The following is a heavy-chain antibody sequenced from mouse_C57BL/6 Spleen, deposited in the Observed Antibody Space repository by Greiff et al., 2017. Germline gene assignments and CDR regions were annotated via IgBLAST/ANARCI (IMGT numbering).Heavy chain of an antibody. D-gene: IGHD1-1*01. CDR2: IYPRSGNT. Sequence: VMLVESGAELARPGASVKLSCKASGYTFTSYGISWVKQRTGQGLEWIGEIYPRSGNTYYHEKFKGKATLTAAKSSSTAYMELRSLTSEDSAVYFCARGGFITTVVPYAMDYWGQGTSVTVSS. CDR3: ARGGFITTVVPYAMDY. CDR1: GYTFTSYG. J-gene: IGHJ4*01. V-gene: IGHV1-81*01.